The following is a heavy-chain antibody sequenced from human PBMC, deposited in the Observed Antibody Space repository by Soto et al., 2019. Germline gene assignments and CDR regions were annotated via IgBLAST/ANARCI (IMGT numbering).Heavy chain of an antibody. V-gene: IGHV3-53*01. CDR2: IYSGGSI. D-gene: IGHD3-16*01. CDR3: ARDRVFYGMDV. CDR1: GFTVSSND. Sequence: EMQLVESGGGLIQPGGSLRLSCVASGFTVSSNDISWVRQAPGKGPEWVSHIYSGGSIYYTDSVKGRFTISRDSSKNTVYLQMNSLRAEDTAIYYCARDRVFYGMDVWGQGTTVTVSS. J-gene: IGHJ6*02.